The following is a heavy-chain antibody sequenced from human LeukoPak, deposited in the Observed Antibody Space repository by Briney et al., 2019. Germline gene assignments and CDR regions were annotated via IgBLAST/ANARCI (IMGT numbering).Heavy chain of an antibody. CDR2: IYYSEST. J-gene: IGHJ6*02. CDR3: ARYTVNYYGMDV. CDR1: GGSISSYY. Sequence: SETLSLTCTVSGGSISSYYWSWIRQPPGKGLEWIGYIYYSESTNYNPSLKSRVTISVDTSKNQFSLKLSSVTAADTAVYYCARYTVNYYGMDVWGQGTTVTVSS. V-gene: IGHV4-59*01.